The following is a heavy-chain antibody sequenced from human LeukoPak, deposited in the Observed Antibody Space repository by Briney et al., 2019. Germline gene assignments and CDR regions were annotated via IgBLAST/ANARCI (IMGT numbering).Heavy chain of an antibody. Sequence: SETLSLTCTVSGGSISSYYWSWIRQPAGKGLEWIGRIYISGSTNYNPSLKSRVTMSVDTSKNQFSLKLSSVTAADTAVYYCARDSSGWSRNYGFDYWGQGTLVTVSS. J-gene: IGHJ4*02. V-gene: IGHV4-4*07. CDR1: GGSISSYY. D-gene: IGHD6-19*01. CDR3: ARDSSGWSRNYGFDY. CDR2: IYISGST.